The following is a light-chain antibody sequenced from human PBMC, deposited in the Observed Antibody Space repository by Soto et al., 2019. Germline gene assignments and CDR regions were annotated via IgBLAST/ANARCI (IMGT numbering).Light chain of an antibody. Sequence: QSALTQPASVSGSPGQSITISCTGTSSDVGGYNSVSWYQHHPGKAPKLMIYEVSNRPSGVSYRFSGSKSGNRASLTISGLQAEDDADYYCSSYTRNSTDVFGTGTKVTVL. V-gene: IGLV2-14*01. CDR1: SSDVGGYNS. CDR2: EVS. J-gene: IGLJ1*01. CDR3: SSYTRNSTDV.